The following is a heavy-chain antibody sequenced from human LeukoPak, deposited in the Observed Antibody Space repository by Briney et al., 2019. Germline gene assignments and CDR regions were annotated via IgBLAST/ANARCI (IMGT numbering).Heavy chain of an antibody. CDR1: GGSISSSSYY. Sequence: SETLSLTCTVSGGSISSSSYYWGWIRQPPGKGLEWIGSIYYSGSTYYNPSLTSRVTISVDTSKNQFSLKLSSVTAADTAVFYCARVTYSSSSAGDENWFDPWGQGTLVTVSS. CDR3: ARVTYSSSSAGDENWFDP. D-gene: IGHD6-6*01. V-gene: IGHV4-39*07. J-gene: IGHJ5*02. CDR2: IYYSGST.